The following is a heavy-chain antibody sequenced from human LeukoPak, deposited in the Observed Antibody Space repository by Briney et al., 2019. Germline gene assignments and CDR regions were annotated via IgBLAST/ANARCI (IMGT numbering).Heavy chain of an antibody. V-gene: IGHV4-61*05. CDR2: IYYSGST. CDR1: GGSIRSSNYY. CDR3: ARLAYYYYMDV. Sequence: SETLSLTCTVSGGSIRSSNYYWDWIRQPPGKGLEWIGYIYYSGSTNYNPSLKSRVTISVDTSKNQFSLKLSSVTAADTAVYYCARLAYYYYMDVWGKGTTVTVSS. J-gene: IGHJ6*03.